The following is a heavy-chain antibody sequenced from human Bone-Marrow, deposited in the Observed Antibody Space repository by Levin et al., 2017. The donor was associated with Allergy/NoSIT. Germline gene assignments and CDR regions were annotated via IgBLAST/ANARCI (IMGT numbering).Heavy chain of an antibody. V-gene: IGHV3-23*01. CDR2: ITGNGGGT. Sequence: GESLKISCAASGLTISTYAMTWVRQAPGKGLEWVSSITGNGGGTFYADSVRGRFTISRDNSENTLYLQMNSLRAEDTAIYYCAKDPNGDYVGAFDVWGQGTMVTVSS. D-gene: IGHD4-17*01. J-gene: IGHJ3*01. CDR1: GLTISTYA. CDR3: AKDPNGDYVGAFDV.